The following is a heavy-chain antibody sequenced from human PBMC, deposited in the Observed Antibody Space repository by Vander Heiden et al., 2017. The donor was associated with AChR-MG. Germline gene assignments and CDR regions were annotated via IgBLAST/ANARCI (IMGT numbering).Heavy chain of an antibody. D-gene: IGHD4-17*01. CDR3: ASYGDGLVTDAFDI. J-gene: IGHJ3*02. CDR1: GGSISSYY. CDR2: IYYSGST. V-gene: IGHV4-59*01. Sequence: QVQLQESGPGLVKPSETLSLTCTVPGGSISSYYWSWIRQPPGKGLEWIGYIYYSGSTNYNPSLKSRVTISVDTSKNQFSLKLSSVTAADTAVYYCASYGDGLVTDAFDIWGQGTMVTVSS.